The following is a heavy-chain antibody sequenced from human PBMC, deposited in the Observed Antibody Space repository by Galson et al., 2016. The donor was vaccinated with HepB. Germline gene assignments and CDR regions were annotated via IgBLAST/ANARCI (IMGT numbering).Heavy chain of an antibody. J-gene: IGHJ4*02. CDR1: GFTFSTYS. V-gene: IGHV3-21*01. D-gene: IGHD2-21*02. Sequence: SLRLSCAASGFTFSTYSMNWVRQAPGKGLEWVSSTDSNSRYIYYADSVRGRFTISRDNAQNSLYLQMNSLRAEDTAVYYCARAEDCAGDCPQIYFLDYWGQGTLVTVSS. CDR2: TDSNSRYI. CDR3: ARAEDCAGDCPQIYFLDY.